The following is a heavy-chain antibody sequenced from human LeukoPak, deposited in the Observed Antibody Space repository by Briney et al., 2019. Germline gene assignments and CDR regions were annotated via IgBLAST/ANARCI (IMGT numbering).Heavy chain of an antibody. D-gene: IGHD1-26*01. J-gene: IGHJ4*02. Sequence: KTGGSLRLSCAASGFTVNSNYMNWVRQAPGKGLEWVSSISSSSSFIYYADSVKGRFTISRDNAKNSVFLQMDSLRAEDTAVYYCARRESSGSYYYFDSWGQGSLVTVSS. CDR1: GFTVNSNY. CDR3: ARRESSGSYYYFDS. V-gene: IGHV3-21*01. CDR2: ISSSSSFI.